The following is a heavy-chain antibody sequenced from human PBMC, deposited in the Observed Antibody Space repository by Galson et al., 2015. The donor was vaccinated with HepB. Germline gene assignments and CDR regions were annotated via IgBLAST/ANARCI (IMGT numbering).Heavy chain of an antibody. D-gene: IGHD4-17*01. J-gene: IGHJ5*02. CDR3: ARDLGGDYVLNWFDP. CDR2: IYYSGST. CDR1: GGSISSYY. V-gene: IGHV4-59*12. Sequence: ETLSLTCTVSGGSISSYYWSWIRQPPGKGLEWIGYIYYSGSTNYNPSLKSRVTISVDTSKNQFSLKLSSVTAADTAVYYCARDLGGDYVLNWFDPWGQGTLVTVSS.